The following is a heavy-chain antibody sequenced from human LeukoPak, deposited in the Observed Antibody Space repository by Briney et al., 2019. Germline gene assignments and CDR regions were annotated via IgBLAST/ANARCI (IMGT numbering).Heavy chain of an antibody. CDR2: ISAGGVSLFSGSGSAA. V-gene: IGHV3-23*01. Sequence: GGSLRLSCVASGFTFSNYAMIWVRQAPGKGPQWVSVISAGGVSLFSGSGSAAYYADSVKGRFTISRDNSKNTLHLQMNSLRAEDTAVYYCAARIKNWNDGDYWGQGTLVTVSS. CDR3: AARIKNWNDGDY. CDR1: GFTFSNYA. D-gene: IGHD1-1*01. J-gene: IGHJ4*02.